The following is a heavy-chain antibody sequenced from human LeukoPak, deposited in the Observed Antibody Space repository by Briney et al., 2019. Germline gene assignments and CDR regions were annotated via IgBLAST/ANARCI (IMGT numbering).Heavy chain of an antibody. Sequence: GGSLRLSCAASGFTFSSYGMHWVRQAPGKGLEWVAVIWYDGSNKYYADSVKGRFTISRDNSKNTLYLQMNSLRAEDTAVYYCASHYYSSGWYRFWSFDYWGQGTLVTVSS. CDR2: IWYDGSNK. J-gene: IGHJ4*02. D-gene: IGHD6-19*01. V-gene: IGHV3-33*01. CDR3: ASHYYSSGWYRFWSFDY. CDR1: GFTFSSYG.